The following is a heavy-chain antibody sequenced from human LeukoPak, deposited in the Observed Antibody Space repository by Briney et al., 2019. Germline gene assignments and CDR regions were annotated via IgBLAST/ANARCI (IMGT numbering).Heavy chain of an antibody. V-gene: IGHV4-38-2*02. D-gene: IGHD3-10*01. CDR1: GYSLSSAYY. CDR2: DDHSGGT. Sequence: QPSETLSLTCTVSGYSLSSAYYWGWIRQPPGKGLEWIGRDDHSGGTYYNPSLRSRVSISVDTSKNQFSLKVSSVTAADTAVYYRARPGRGIGELLYDYWGQGTLVTVSS. J-gene: IGHJ4*02. CDR3: ARPGRGIGELLYDY.